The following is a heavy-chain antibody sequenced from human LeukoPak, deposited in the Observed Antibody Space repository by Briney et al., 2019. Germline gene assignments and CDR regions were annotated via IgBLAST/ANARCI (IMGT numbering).Heavy chain of an antibody. Sequence: GRSMRLSCAASGFTFSSYGMHWVRQAPGKGLEWVAVISSDGRNKYYADSVKGRFTISRDNAKNSLYLQMNSLRAEDTAVYYCAELGITMIGGVWGKGTTVTISS. J-gene: IGHJ6*04. D-gene: IGHD3-10*02. CDR1: GFTFSSYG. V-gene: IGHV3-30*18. CDR2: ISSDGRNK. CDR3: AELGITMIGGV.